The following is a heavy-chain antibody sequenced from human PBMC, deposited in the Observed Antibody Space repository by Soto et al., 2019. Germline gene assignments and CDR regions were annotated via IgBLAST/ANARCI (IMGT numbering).Heavy chain of an antibody. CDR1: GFSLSSTRMA. CDR2: IYWDDDK. Sequence: QITLKESGPTLVKPTQTLTLTCTFSGFSLSSTRMAVGWIRQPPGKPLEWLARIYWDDDKRYSPFLTSTVTITKNTSKNQVVLTLSQLIPVDTARDYCAHIVVAVLGDYFDYWGQGTLVTVSS. CDR3: AHIVVAVLGDYFDY. J-gene: IGHJ4*02. D-gene: IGHD2-15*01. V-gene: IGHV2-5*02.